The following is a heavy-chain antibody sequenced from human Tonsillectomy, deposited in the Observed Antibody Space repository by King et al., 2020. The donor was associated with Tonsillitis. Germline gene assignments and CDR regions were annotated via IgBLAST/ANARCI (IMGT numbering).Heavy chain of an antibody. J-gene: IGHJ4*02. CDR2: IYFGGIT. D-gene: IGHD1-14*01. V-gene: IGHV4-39*01. Sequence: QLQESGPGLVKPSETLSLSCTVSGGSVSSSLFYWGWIRQPPGKGLEGIGSIYFGGITYYNPSLSSRVAISVDTSKSQFSLKLRSVTAADSAVYYCATHNTTILYFDSWGRGTLVTVSS. CDR3: ATHNTTILYFDS. CDR1: GGSVSSSLFY.